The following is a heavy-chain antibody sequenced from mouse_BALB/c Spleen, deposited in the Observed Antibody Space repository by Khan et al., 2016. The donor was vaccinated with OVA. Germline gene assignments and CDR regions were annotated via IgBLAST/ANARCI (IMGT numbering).Heavy chain of an antibody. D-gene: IGHD1-1*02. V-gene: IGHV5-17*02. CDR1: GFTFSSFG. Sequence: EVELVESGGGLVQPGGSRKLSCAASGFTFSSFGMYWVRQAPEKGLEWVAYISSGSSSIYYADTVKGRFTISRDNPKNTLFLQMTSLRSEDTAMYYCAREDYGQWYFDVWGAGTTVTVSS. J-gene: IGHJ1*01. CDR2: ISSGSSSI. CDR3: AREDYGQWYFDV.